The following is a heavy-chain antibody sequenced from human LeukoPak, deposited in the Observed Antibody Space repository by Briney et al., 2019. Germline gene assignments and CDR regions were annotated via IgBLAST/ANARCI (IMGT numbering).Heavy chain of an antibody. V-gene: IGHV3-48*04. J-gene: IGHJ6*03. CDR3: ARSSYSSSWNYYYYYMDV. Sequence: PGGSLRLSCAASGFTFSSYSMNWVRQAPGKGLEWVSYISSSGSTIYYADSVKGRFTISRDNAKNSLYLQMNSLRAEDTAVYYCARSSYSSSWNYYYYYMDVWGKGTTVTVSS. CDR2: ISSSGSTI. D-gene: IGHD6-13*01. CDR1: GFTFSSYS.